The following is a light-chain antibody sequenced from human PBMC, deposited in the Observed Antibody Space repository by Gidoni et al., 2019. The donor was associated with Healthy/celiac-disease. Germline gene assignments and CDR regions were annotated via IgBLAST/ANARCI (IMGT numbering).Light chain of an antibody. V-gene: IGKV1-39*01. CDR1: QSISSY. Sequence: DIQMPQSPSSLSASVGDRVTITVRASQSISSYLNWYQQKPGKAPKLLIYAAASFQCGVPSRFSGSGSGTDFTLTISILQPEDFATYYCQHSYSTPPSTFGQVTRLEIK. J-gene: IGKJ5*01. CDR3: QHSYSTPPST. CDR2: AAA.